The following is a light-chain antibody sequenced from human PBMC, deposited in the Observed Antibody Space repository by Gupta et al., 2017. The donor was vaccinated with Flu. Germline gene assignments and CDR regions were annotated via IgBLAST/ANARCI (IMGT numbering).Light chain of an antibody. CDR3: SSYTTSSTRV. CDR1: SSDIGAYNF. Sequence: QSALTQPASVSGSPGPSITISCTGTSSDIGAYNFVSWYQQYPGKAPKLMIYEVSSRPSGVSNRFSGSKSGKTASLTISGLQAEDEADYYCSSYTTSSTRVFGGGTKLTVL. J-gene: IGLJ3*02. CDR2: EVS. V-gene: IGLV2-14*01.